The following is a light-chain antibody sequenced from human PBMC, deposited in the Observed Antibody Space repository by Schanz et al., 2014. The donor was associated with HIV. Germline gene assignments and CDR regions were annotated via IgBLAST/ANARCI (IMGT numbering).Light chain of an antibody. Sequence: DIQLSQSPSFLSASVGDRVTVTCRASQDISTYLAWYQKKPGKAPNLLIYAASTLHTGVPLRFSGSGSGTDFTLTINGLQPDDFATYYCQQLNSFPYTFGQGTMLEI. V-gene: IGKV1-9*01. J-gene: IGKJ2*01. CDR1: QDISTY. CDR3: QQLNSFPYT. CDR2: AAS.